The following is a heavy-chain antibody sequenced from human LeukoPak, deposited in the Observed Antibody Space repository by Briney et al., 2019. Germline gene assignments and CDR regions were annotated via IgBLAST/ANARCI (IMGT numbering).Heavy chain of an antibody. Sequence: ASVKVSCKASGYTFTSYGISWVRQAPGQGLEWMGWISAYNGNTNYAQKLQGRVTMTTDTSTSTAYMELRSLRSEDTAVYYCARGPLYYDFWSGYYECGMDVWGQGTTVTVSS. J-gene: IGHJ6*02. D-gene: IGHD3-3*01. CDR3: ARGPLYYDFWSGYYECGMDV. CDR1: GYTFTSYG. V-gene: IGHV1-18*01. CDR2: ISAYNGNT.